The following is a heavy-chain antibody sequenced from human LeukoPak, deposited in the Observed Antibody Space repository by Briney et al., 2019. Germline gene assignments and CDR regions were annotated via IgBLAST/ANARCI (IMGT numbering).Heavy chain of an antibody. V-gene: IGHV3-20*04. CDR1: GFTFDDYG. J-gene: IGHJ4*02. D-gene: IGHD3-22*01. Sequence: GGSLRLSCAASGFTFDDYGMSWVRQAPGKGLEWVSGINWNGGSTGYADSVKGRFTISRDNAKNSLYLQMNSLRAEDTGVYYCAREHPYYYDSSGTALMAEIKYYFDYWGQGTLVTVSS. CDR2: INWNGGST. CDR3: AREHPYYYDSSGTALMAEIKYYFDY.